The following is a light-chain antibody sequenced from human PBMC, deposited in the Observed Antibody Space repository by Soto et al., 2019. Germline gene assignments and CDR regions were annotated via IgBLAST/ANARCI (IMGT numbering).Light chain of an antibody. J-gene: IGLJ2*01. V-gene: IGLV1-44*01. CDR1: SSNIGSNT. Sequence: QSVLTQPPSASGTPGQRVTISCSGSSSNIGSNTVNWYQQHPGTAPKLLIYSNNHRPSGGPDSFSGSKSGTSASLSISGLQSEDEADYYCAAWYDSLNGVVFGGGTKVTVL. CDR2: SNN. CDR3: AAWYDSLNGVV.